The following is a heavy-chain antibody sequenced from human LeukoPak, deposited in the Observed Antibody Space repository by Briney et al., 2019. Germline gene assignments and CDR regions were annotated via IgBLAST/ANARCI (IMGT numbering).Heavy chain of an antibody. Sequence: GGSLRLSCAVSGITLSNYGMSWVRQAPGKGLEWVAGLSGSGGGINYADSVQGRFTISRDNPKNTLYLQVNSLRAEDTAVYFCAKRGVVIRVFLVGFHKEAYYFDSWGQGALVTVSS. J-gene: IGHJ4*02. V-gene: IGHV3-23*01. CDR2: LSGSGGGI. CDR1: GITLSNYG. CDR3: AKRGVVIRVFLVGFHKEAYYFDS. D-gene: IGHD3-10*01.